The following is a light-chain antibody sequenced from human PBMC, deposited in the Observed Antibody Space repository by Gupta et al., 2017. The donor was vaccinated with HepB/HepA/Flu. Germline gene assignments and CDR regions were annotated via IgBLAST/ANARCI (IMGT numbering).Light chain of an antibody. Sequence: QTVGTQDPSLTVSPGGTVPLPCASSTGTVTSGYYPNWFQQKPGQAPRALIYSTHNNHSWTPARFSGSLLGGKAALTLSGVQPEDEAEYYCLLYYGNTLVFGTGTKVTVL. V-gene: IGLV7-43*01. J-gene: IGLJ1*01. CDR3: LLYYGNTLV. CDR1: TGTVTSGYY. CDR2: STH.